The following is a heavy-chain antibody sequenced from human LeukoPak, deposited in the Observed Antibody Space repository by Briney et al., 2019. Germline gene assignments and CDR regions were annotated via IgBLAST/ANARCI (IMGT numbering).Heavy chain of an antibody. Sequence: GGSLRLSCAASGFTFSSYGMHWVRQAPGEGLEGVAVIWYDGSNKYYADSVKGRFTISRDNSKNTLYLQMYSLRAEDTAVYYCARGAGYSSSWFDYWGQGTLVTVSS. D-gene: IGHD6-13*01. CDR1: GFTFSSYG. CDR3: ARGAGYSSSWFDY. J-gene: IGHJ4*02. V-gene: IGHV3-33*01. CDR2: IWYDGSNK.